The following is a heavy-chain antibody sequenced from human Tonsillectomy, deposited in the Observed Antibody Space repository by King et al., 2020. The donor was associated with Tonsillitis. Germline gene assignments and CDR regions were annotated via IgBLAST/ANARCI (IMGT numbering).Heavy chain of an antibody. CDR2: ISYDESDK. D-gene: IGHD2-2*01. V-gene: IGHV3-30*18. CDR3: AKEGGAQYCSSASCSADY. Sequence: VQLVESGGGVVQPGRSLRLSCAASGLSFSEGGMHWVRQDPGKGLDWVATISYDESDKDYGDYVGGRLTISRDNSRSTLYLQVNSLSADDTAVYYCAKEGGAQYCSSASCSADYWGQGTLVTVSA. CDR1: GLSFSEGG. J-gene: IGHJ4*02.